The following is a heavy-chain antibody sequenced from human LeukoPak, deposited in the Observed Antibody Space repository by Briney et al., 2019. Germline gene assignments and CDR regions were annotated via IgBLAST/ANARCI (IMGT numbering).Heavy chain of an antibody. D-gene: IGHD3-22*01. J-gene: IGHJ3*02. CDR2: TYYRSKWYN. CDR1: GDSVSSNSAA. Sequence: RSQTLSLTCAISGDSVSSNSAAWNWIRQPPSRGLEWLGRTYYRSKWYNDYAVSVKSRITINPDRSKNQFSLQLNSVTPEDMAVYCCAKADYYDSSGPADAFDIWGQGTMVTVSS. V-gene: IGHV6-1*01. CDR3: AKADYYDSSGPADAFDI.